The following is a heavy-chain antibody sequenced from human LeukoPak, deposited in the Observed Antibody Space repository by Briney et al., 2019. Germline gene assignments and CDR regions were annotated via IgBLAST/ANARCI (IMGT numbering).Heavy chain of an antibody. CDR3: ARGRGSSWYYFDS. J-gene: IGHJ4*02. CDR1: GGSISSYY. CDR2: IYASGNT. D-gene: IGHD6-13*01. Sequence: PSETLSLTCTVPGGSISSYYWSWVRQPAGKGLEWIGRIYASGNTNYNPSLKGRVTMTVDTSKNQFFLNLSSVTAADTAAYYCARGRGSSWYYFDSWGQGTLVTVSS. V-gene: IGHV4-4*07.